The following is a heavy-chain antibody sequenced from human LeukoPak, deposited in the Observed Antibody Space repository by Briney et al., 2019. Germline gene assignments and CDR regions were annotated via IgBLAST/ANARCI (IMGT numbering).Heavy chain of an antibody. CDR2: IYYSGST. CDR1: GGSLSSYY. CDR3: ARLQGDHVLAYYYYYMDV. J-gene: IGHJ6*03. D-gene: IGHD2-21*02. Sequence: PSETLSLTCTVSGGSLSSYYWNWIRQPPGKGLEWIGYIYYSGSTNYSPSLKSRVTISVDTSKNQFSLKLRSVTAADTAVYYCARLQGDHVLAYYYYYMDVWGKGTTVTVSS. V-gene: IGHV4-59*08.